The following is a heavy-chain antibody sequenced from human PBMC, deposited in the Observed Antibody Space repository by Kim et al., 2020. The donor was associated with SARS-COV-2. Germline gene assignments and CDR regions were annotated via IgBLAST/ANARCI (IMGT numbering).Heavy chain of an antibody. D-gene: IGHD2-2*01. V-gene: IGHV4-59*08. CDR3: ARQLIYCSSTSCYDNYYYYGMDV. CDR2: IYYSGST. CDR1: GGSINSYY. J-gene: IGHJ6*02. Sequence: SETLSLTCTVSGGSINSYYWSWIRQPPGKGLEWIGYIYYSGSTNYNPSLKSRVTISVDTSKNQFSLKLSSVTAADTAVYYCARQLIYCSSTSCYDNYYYYGMDVWGQGTTVTVSS.